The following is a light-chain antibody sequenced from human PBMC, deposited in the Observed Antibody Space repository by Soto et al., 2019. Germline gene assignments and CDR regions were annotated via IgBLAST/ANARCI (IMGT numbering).Light chain of an antibody. CDR3: SSYADNNNVL. CDR2: EVT. J-gene: IGLJ2*01. CDR1: SSDLRGFKY. Sequence: QSALTQPPSASGSPGQSVTISCTGTSSDLRGFKYVSWFRQHPGKAPKLMIYEVTKRPSGVPDRFSGSKSGNTASLTVSGLHTEDEADYYCSSYADNNNVLFGGGTKLTVL. V-gene: IGLV2-8*01.